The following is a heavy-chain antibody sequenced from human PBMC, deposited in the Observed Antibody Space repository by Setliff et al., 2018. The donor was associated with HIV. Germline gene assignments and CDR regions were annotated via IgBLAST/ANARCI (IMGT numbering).Heavy chain of an antibody. D-gene: IGHD3-22*01. CDR1: GGSFSGYY. CDR2: INHSEST. Sequence: PSETLSLTSAAYGGSFSGYYWSWIRQSPGKGLEWIGEINHSESTNYNPSVKRRVTISIDTPKNQISLKLSSVTAADTAVYYCARGHSYDSYGYYLRGFDIWGPGTMVTVSS. CDR3: ARGHSYDSYGYYLRGFDI. V-gene: IGHV4-34*01. J-gene: IGHJ3*02.